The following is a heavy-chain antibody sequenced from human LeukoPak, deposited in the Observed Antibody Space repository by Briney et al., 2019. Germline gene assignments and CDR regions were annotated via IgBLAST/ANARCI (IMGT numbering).Heavy chain of an antibody. D-gene: IGHD6-13*01. Sequence: GGSLRLSCAASGFTFSGYTMNWVRQAPGKGLEWVSSISSSSSYIYYADSVKGRFTISRDNAKNSLYLQMNSLRAEDTAVYHCAREGTALGIDYWGQGTLVTVSS. CDR2: ISSSSSYI. V-gene: IGHV3-21*01. J-gene: IGHJ4*02. CDR1: GFTFSGYT. CDR3: AREGTALGIDY.